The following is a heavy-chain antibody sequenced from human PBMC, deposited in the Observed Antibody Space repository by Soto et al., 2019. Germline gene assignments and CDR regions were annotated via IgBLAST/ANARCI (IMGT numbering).Heavy chain of an antibody. J-gene: IGHJ4*02. CDR2: IYNGGST. D-gene: IGHD7-27*01. V-gene: IGHV4-30-4*01. Sequence: QVQLQESGPGLVEPSQTLSLTCTVSGVSINTVNFYWSWIRQSPDKALEWIGHIYNGGSTYNNPSLNSRVSNSVDMSKNQLSLTLTYVSAADTDVYYTAKGPSGDKVDYWGQGTPVTVSS. CDR1: GVSINTVNFY. CDR3: AKGPSGDKVDY.